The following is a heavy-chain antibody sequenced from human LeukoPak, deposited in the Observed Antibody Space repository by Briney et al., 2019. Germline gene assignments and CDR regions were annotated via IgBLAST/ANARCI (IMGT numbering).Heavy chain of an antibody. D-gene: IGHD3-10*01. CDR1: GFTYGDYA. V-gene: IGHV3-49*03. CDR3: TGDYYGSGSYGDY. Sequence: GGSLRLSCTASGFTYGDYAMSWFRQAPGKGLEWVGFIRSKAYGGTTEYAASVKGRFTISRDDSKSIAYLQMNSLKTEDTAVYYCTGDYYGSGSYGDYWGQGTLVTVSS. J-gene: IGHJ4*02. CDR2: IRSKAYGGTT.